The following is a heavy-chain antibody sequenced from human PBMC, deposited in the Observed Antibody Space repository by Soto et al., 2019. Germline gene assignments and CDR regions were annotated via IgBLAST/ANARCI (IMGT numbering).Heavy chain of an antibody. J-gene: IGHJ6*02. Sequence: GESLKVSCKGSGYSFTSYWIGWVRQMPGKGLEWMGIIYPGDSDTRYSPSFQGQVTISADKSISTAYLQWSSLKASDTAMYYCARGSGSYSRGYYYYGMDVWGQGTTVTVSS. CDR1: GYSFTSYW. D-gene: IGHD1-26*01. CDR2: IYPGDSDT. V-gene: IGHV5-51*01. CDR3: ARGSGSYSRGYYYYGMDV.